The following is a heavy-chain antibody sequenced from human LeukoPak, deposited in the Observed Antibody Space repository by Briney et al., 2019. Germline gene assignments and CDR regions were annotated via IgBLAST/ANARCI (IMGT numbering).Heavy chain of an antibody. J-gene: IGHJ3*02. CDR3: ARPQHDALDI. V-gene: IGHV4-59*08. D-gene: IGHD1-1*01. Sequence: TSETLSLTCTVSGVSITSYYWSWVRQPPGRGLEWIGYIYYTGSTNYNPSLKSRVTISVDTSKSQFSLKLSSVTAADTAVYYCARPQHDALDIWGQGTMVTVSS. CDR2: IYYTGST. CDR1: GVSITSYY.